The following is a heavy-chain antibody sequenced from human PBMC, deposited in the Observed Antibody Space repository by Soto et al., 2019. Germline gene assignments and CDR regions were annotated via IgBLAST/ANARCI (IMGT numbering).Heavy chain of an antibody. CDR1: GFTVSSNY. Sequence: EVQLVETGGGLIQPGGSLRLSCAASGFTVSSNYMSWVCQAPGKGLEWVSVIYSGGSTYYADSVKGRFTISRDNSKNTLYLQMNSLRAEDTAVYYCARDLSYGLYYYGMDVWGQGTTVTVSS. CDR3: ARDLSYGLYYYGMDV. CDR2: IYSGGST. D-gene: IGHD5-18*01. V-gene: IGHV3-53*02. J-gene: IGHJ6*02.